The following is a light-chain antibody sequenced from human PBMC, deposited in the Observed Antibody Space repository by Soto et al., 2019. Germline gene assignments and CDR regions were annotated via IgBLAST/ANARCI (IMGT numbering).Light chain of an antibody. CDR3: QPHSHLLTLT. CDR2: GAS. Sequence: EIVMTQSPATLSVSPGERATLSCRARQSVSSNLACYQQKPCHSHRLLIYGASTRATGIPARLRGSGSETEFTLTIIISLSEDLAVYYCQPHSHLLTLTFGIGNPVDIK. CDR1: QSVSSN. V-gene: IGKV3-15*01. J-gene: IGKJ1*01.